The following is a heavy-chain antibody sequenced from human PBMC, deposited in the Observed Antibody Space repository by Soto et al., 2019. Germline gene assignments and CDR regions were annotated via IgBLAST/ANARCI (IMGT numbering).Heavy chain of an antibody. CDR2: IIPMFGTA. V-gene: IGHV1-69*01. J-gene: IGHJ4*02. CDR3: ARDLDYYGSGNYYNRIDY. D-gene: IGHD3-10*01. CDR1: GGPFSDYA. Sequence: QVQLVQSGAEVKKPGSSVKVSCKVSGGPFSDYAVSWVRQAPGQGLEWMGGIIPMFGTANYAQKFQGRVTITADESTITAYMELSSLRSEDTAVYYCARDLDYYGSGNYYNRIDYWGQGTLVTVSS.